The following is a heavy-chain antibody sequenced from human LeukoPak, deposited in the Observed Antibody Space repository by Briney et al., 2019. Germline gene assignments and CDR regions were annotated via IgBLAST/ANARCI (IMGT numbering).Heavy chain of an antibody. CDR2: IYYSGST. CDR3: ARGAGPGGVDSTY. J-gene: IGHJ4*02. V-gene: IGHV4-59*01. Sequence: PSETLSLTCTVSGGSISSYYWSWIRQPPGKGLEWIGYIYYSGSTNYNPSLKSRVTISVDTSKNQFSLKLSSVTAADTAVYYCARGAGPGGVDSTYWGQGTLVTVSS. D-gene: IGHD3/OR15-3a*01. CDR1: GGSISSYY.